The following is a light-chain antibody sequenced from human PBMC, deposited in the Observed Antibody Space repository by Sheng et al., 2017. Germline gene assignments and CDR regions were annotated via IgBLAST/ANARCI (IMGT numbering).Light chain of an antibody. Sequence: QSVLTQPPSVSAAPGQKVTISCSGSSSNIGNNYVSWYQHLPGTAPRLLIYGNSDRPSGVPDRFSGSKSGNAASLAITGLQPEDEADYYCQSYDSSLSGPVFGGGTKLSVL. CDR3: QSYDSSLSGPV. V-gene: IGLV1-40*01. CDR2: GNS. CDR1: SSNIGNNY. J-gene: IGLJ3*02.